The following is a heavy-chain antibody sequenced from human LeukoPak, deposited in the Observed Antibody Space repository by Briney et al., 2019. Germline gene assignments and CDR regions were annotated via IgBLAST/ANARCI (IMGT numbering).Heavy chain of an antibody. Sequence: PGGSLRLSCAASGFTFSSYGLHWVRQAPGKGLEWVAFIRYDGSNKYYADSVKGRFTISRDNSKNTLYLQMNSLRAEDTAVYYCAKDRQFNYYYYYMDVWGKGTTVTVSS. CDR3: AKDRQFNYYYYYMDV. J-gene: IGHJ6*03. CDR1: GFTFSSYG. V-gene: IGHV3-30*02. D-gene: IGHD6-6*01. CDR2: IRYDGSNK.